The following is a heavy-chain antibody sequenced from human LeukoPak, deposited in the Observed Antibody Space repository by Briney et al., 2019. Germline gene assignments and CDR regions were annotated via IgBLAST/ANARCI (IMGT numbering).Heavy chain of an antibody. D-gene: IGHD5-12*01. CDR3: AGWGDSGYDHS. V-gene: IGHV3-74*01. J-gene: IGHJ4*02. CDR2: IKGDGSST. CDR1: GFTFSSYW. Sequence: GGSLRLSCAASGFTFSSYWMSWVRQAPGKGLVWVSRIKGDGSSTSYADSVKGRFTISRDNTKNTLYLQMNSLRAEDTAVYYCAGWGDSGYDHSWGQGTLVTVSS.